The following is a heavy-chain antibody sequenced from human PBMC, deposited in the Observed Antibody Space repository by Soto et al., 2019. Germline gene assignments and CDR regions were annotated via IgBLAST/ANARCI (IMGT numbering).Heavy chain of an antibody. CDR3: ATQIGLHGVSRYFDS. CDR2: IFPGDSDS. Sequence: PGESLKISCKGSGYSFNNYCIAWVRQMPWKGLEWMGIIFPGDSDSVYSPSFQGQVTISVDKSISTAYLQWSGLKASDTAMYYCATQIGLHGVSRYFDSWGQGTLVTVSS. CDR1: GYSFNNYC. D-gene: IGHD4-17*01. J-gene: IGHJ4*02. V-gene: IGHV5-51*01.